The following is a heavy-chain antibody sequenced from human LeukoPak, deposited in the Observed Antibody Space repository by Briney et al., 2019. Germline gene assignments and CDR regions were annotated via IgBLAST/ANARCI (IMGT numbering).Heavy chain of an antibody. J-gene: IGHJ4*02. D-gene: IGHD3-10*01. CDR1: GGSFSGYY. V-gene: IGHV4-34*01. CDR3: AXXRYYXXXXGYSY. Sequence: PSETLSLTCAVYGGSFSGYYWSWIRQPPGKGLEWIGEINHSGSTNXXXSLKXRVTISVDTSKNQFSLKLSSVTAADTAVYYCAXXRYYXXXXGYSYWGQGTLVTVSS. CDR2: INHSGST.